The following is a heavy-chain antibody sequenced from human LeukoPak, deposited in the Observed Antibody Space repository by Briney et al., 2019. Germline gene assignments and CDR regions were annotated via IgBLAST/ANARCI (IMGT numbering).Heavy chain of an antibody. CDR2: IYYSGST. D-gene: IGHD2-2*01. CDR1: GGSISSYY. V-gene: IGHV4-59*01. J-gene: IGHJ4*02. CDR3: ARDTKATVFDY. Sequence: SETLSLTCTVSGGSISSYYWSWIRQPPGKGLEWIGYIYYSGSTNYNPSLKSRVTISVDTSKNQFSLKLSSVTAADTAVYYCARDTKATVFDYWGQGTLVTVSS.